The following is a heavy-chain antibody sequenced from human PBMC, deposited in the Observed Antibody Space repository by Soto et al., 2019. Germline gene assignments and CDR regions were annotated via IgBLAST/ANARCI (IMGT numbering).Heavy chain of an antibody. D-gene: IGHD2-15*01. CDR3: ASDCSGGSRYPGMDV. V-gene: IGHV3-21*01. Sequence: EVQLVESGGVLVKPGGSLRLSCAASGFNFNSYTINWFRQAPGKRLEWLSSISSSGYSFATESVRGRFTISRDNAKNSVYLQINSLRAEDTAVYLWASDCSGGSRYPGMDVWGQETTVTVSS. CDR1: GFNFNSYT. CDR2: ISSSGYS. J-gene: IGHJ6*02.